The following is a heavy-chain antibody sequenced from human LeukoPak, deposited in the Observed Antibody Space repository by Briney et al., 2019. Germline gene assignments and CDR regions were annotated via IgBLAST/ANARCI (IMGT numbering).Heavy chain of an antibody. CDR2: ISYSGTT. D-gene: IGHD3-3*01. J-gene: IGHJ4*02. Sequence: SETLSLTCTVSGGSISSRPYYWGWVRQPLGKGLEWIGTISYSGTTYYSPSLKSRVTISLDTSKNQFSLKLSSVTAADTAVYYCAASYYDFWNARPGQPDYWGQGTLVTVSS. V-gene: IGHV4-39*07. CDR1: GGSISSRPYY. CDR3: AASYYDFWNARPGQPDY.